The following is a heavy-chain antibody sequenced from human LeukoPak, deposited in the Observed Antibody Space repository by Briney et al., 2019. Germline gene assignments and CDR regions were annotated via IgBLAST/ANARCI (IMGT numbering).Heavy chain of an antibody. V-gene: IGHV4-34*01. CDR1: GGSFSGYY. CDR3: ARLPRGWGYYYYGMDV. J-gene: IGHJ6*02. Sequence: PSETLSLTCAVYGGSFSGYYWSWIRQPPGKGLEWIGEISHSGSTNYNPSLKSRVTISVDTSKNQFSLKLSSVTAADTAVYYCARLPRGWGYYYYGMDVWGQGTTVTVSS. D-gene: IGHD3-16*01. CDR2: ISHSGST.